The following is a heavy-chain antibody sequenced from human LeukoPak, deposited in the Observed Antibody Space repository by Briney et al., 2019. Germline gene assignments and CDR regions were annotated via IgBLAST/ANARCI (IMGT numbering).Heavy chain of an antibody. CDR3: AREGEEMPYPQYYFDY. V-gene: IGHV3-21*01. CDR1: AFTFSNFG. J-gene: IGHJ4*02. Sequence: GGSLRLSCAASAFTFSNFGMSWVRQTPGKGLEWVSSISSSSSYIYYADSVKGRFTISRDNAKNSLYLQMNSLRAEDTAVYYCAREGEEMPYPQYYFDYWGQGTLVTVSS. CDR2: ISSSSSYI. D-gene: IGHD3-16*01.